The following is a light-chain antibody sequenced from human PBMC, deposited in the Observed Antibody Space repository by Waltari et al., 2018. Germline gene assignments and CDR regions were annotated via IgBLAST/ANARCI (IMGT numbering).Light chain of an antibody. CDR1: GLRTFY. CDR2: DED. CDR3: NTRDISGDHLV. J-gene: IGLJ1*01. Sequence: SSEMTQEPAVSVALGQTVRITCQGGGLRTFYANWYQQKPGQAPLLVIYDEDNRPSGSPERFSGSRAGNTAFLTISGAQAEDEADYYCNTRDISGDHLVFGSGTKVTVL. V-gene: IGLV3-19*01.